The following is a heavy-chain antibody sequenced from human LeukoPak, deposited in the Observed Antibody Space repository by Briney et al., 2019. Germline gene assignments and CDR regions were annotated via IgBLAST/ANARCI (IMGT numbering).Heavy chain of an antibody. D-gene: IGHD2-15*01. CDR2: IYYSGST. CDR3: AREAMVAATLDAFDI. CDR1: GGSISSSSYY. J-gene: IGHJ3*02. V-gene: IGHV4-39*02. Sequence: SETLSLTCTVSGGSISSSSYYWGWIRQPPGKGLEWIGSIYYSGSTYYNPSLKSRVTISVDTSKNQFSLKLSSVTAADTAVYYCAREAMVAATLDAFDIWGQGTMVTVSS.